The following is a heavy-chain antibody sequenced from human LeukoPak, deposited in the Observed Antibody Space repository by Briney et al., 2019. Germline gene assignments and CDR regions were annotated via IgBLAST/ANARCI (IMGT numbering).Heavy chain of an antibody. CDR2: ISAYNGNT. J-gene: IGHJ5*02. D-gene: IGHD1-14*01. V-gene: IGHV1-18*01. Sequence: GASVKVSCKASGYTFTSYGISWVRQAPGQGLEWMGWISAYNGNTNYAQKLQGRVTMTTDTSTSTAYMELRSLRSDDTAVYYCARDSKTGAAGVWFDPWGQGTLVTVSS. CDR3: ARDSKTGAAGVWFDP. CDR1: GYTFTSYG.